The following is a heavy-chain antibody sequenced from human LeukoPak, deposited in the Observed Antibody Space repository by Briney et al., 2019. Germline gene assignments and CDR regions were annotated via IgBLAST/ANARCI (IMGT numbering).Heavy chain of an antibody. Sequence: GGSLRLSCAASGFTFSSFEMNWVRQAPGKGLEWVSYISSSGSTIYYADSVKGRFTISRDNAKNSLYLQMNSLRAEDTAVYYCARSSRDCSGGSCYPTYYYYDMDVWGKGTTVTVSS. CDR1: GFTFSSFE. D-gene: IGHD2-15*01. CDR2: ISSSGSTI. J-gene: IGHJ6*03. CDR3: ARSSRDCSGGSCYPTYYYYDMDV. V-gene: IGHV3-48*03.